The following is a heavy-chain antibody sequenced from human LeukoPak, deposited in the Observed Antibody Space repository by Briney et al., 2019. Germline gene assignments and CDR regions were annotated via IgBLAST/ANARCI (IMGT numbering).Heavy chain of an antibody. J-gene: IGHJ4*02. CDR3: AMGGIAAAGTGDY. CDR2: ISAYNGNT. CDR1: GYTFTSYG. Sequence: ASVKVSCKASGYTFTSYGISWVRQAPGQGLEWMGWISAYNGNTNYAQKLQGRVTMTTDTSTSTANMELRSRRSDDPAVYYCAMGGIAAAGTGDYWGQGTLVTVSS. D-gene: IGHD6-13*01. V-gene: IGHV1-18*01.